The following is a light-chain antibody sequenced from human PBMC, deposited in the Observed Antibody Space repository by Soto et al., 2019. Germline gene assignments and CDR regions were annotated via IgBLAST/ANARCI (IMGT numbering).Light chain of an antibody. V-gene: IGLV5-45*01. CDR2: YKSDLDK. Sequence: QAVVTQPASLSASPGSSASLTCTLRSDINVGTYRIYWYQQKPGSPPQYLLRYKSDLDKQQGSGVPSRFSGSKDASGNAGILLISGLQSEDEADYHCMIWHNSAWVFGGGTKLTVL. J-gene: IGLJ3*02. CDR3: MIWHNSAWV. CDR1: SDINVGTYR.